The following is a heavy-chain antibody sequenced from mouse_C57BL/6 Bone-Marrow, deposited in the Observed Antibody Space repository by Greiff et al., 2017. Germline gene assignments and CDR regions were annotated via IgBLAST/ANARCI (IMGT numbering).Heavy chain of an antibody. CDR3: AIYYYGVGAKDY. J-gene: IGHJ4*01. V-gene: IGHV1-39*01. D-gene: IGHD1-1*01. CDR2: INPNYGTT. CDR1: GYSFTHYN. Sequence: VQLQQSGPQLVKPGASVKISCKASGYSFTHYNMNWVKQSNGKSLEWIGEINPNYGTTIYTLKFTGKATLTVDQPSSTPYMQLNSLTSEDTAVYYWAIYYYGVGAKDYWGQGTPVTVTS.